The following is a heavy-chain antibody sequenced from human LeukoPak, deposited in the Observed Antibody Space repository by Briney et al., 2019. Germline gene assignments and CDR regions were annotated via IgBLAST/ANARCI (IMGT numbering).Heavy chain of an antibody. J-gene: IGHJ4*02. CDR2: IKQDGSEK. Sequence: GGSLRLSCAASGFTFSTYWMSWVRQAPGKGLGWVANIKQDGSEKYYVDSVKGRFTISRDNAKNSLYLQMNSLRAEDTAMYYCARASAGKDYWGQGTLVTVSS. CDR3: ARASAGKDY. V-gene: IGHV3-7*01. CDR1: GFTFSTYW. D-gene: IGHD6-13*01.